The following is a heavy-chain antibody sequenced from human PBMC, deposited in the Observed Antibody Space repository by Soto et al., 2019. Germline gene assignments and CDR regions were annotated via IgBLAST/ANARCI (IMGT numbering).Heavy chain of an antibody. CDR3: ARQRGCDY. D-gene: IGHD1-1*01. CDR2: VNTDGGSP. CDR1: GFTFSRYW. J-gene: IGHJ4*02. Sequence: EVQLVESGGGVVQPGGSLRLSCAASGFTFSRYWMHWVRLAPGKGLVWVSRVNTDGGSPGYADSVKGRFTISRDNAKNSVYLQMNSLRADDTAVYYCARQRGCDYWGQGTLVTVSS. V-gene: IGHV3-74*01.